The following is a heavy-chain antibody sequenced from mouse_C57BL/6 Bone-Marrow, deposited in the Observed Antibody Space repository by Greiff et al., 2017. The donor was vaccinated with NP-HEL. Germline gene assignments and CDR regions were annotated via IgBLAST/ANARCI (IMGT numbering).Heavy chain of an antibody. V-gene: IGHV5-4*03. CDR2: SDCGSYT. Sequence: DVMLVESGGGLVKPGGSLKLSCAASGFTFSSSAISDCGSYTYSPDTVKGRFTISSDNAKNNLYLQMSHLKSEDTAMYYCARGSGTLFAYWGQGTLVTVSA. CDR3: ARGSGTLFAY. J-gene: IGHJ3*01. CDR1: GFTFSSSA. D-gene: IGHD4-1*01.